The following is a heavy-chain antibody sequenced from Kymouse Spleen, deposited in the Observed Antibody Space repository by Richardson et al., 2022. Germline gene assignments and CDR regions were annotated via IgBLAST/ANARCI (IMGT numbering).Heavy chain of an antibody. Sequence: EVQLVQSGAEVKKPGESLKISCKGSGYSFTSYWIGWVRQMPGKGLEWMGIIYPGDSDTRYSPSFQGQVTISADKSISTAYLQWSSLKASDTAMYYCARQRGVRGVIITFTTTTTVWTSGAKGPRSPSPQ. D-gene: IGHD3-10*01. V-gene: IGHV5-51*01. J-gene: IGHJ6*02. CDR2: IYPGDSDT. CDR3: ARQRGVRGVIITFTTTTTVWTS. CDR1: GYSFTSYW.